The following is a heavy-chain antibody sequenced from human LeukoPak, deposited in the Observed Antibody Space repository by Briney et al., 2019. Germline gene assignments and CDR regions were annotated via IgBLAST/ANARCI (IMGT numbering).Heavy chain of an antibody. CDR1: GFTFSSYA. V-gene: IGHV3-23*01. CDR2: ISGSGGST. CDR3: AKADSYDFWSGYSR. Sequence: GGSLRLSCAASGFTFSSYAMSWVRQAPGKGLEWVSAISGSGGSTYYADSVKGWFTISRDNSKNTLYLQMNSLRAEDTAVYYCAKADSYDFWSGYSRWGQGTLVTVSS. D-gene: IGHD3-3*01. J-gene: IGHJ4*02.